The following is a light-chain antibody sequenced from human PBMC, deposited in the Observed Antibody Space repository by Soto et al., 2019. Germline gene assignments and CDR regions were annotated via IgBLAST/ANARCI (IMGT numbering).Light chain of an antibody. Sequence: QSVLTQAPSAYGTPGQRVTISCYGGSSNIVSDSVNWDPQLPGTAPKLLISNNNQRPSGVPDRCSGSKSGTSAYLAISGLQSEDEADYYCAAWDDSLNGVVFGGGTKLTVL. CDR1: SSNIVSDS. V-gene: IGLV1-44*01. J-gene: IGLJ2*01. CDR2: NNN. CDR3: AAWDDSLNGVV.